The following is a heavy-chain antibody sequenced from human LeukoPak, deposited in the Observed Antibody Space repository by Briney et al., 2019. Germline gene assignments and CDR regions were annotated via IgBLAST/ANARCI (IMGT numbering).Heavy chain of an antibody. CDR2: ISYDGSNK. CDR1: EFTFSSYG. V-gene: IGHV3-30*18. J-gene: IGHJ4*02. CDR3: AKAEYYYDSSIDY. D-gene: IGHD3-22*01. Sequence: GGSLRLSCTASEFTFSSYGMHWVRQAPGKGLEWVAVISYDGSNKYYADSVKGRFTISRDNSKNTLYLQMNSLRAEDTAVYYCAKAEYYYDSSIDYWGQGTLVTVSS.